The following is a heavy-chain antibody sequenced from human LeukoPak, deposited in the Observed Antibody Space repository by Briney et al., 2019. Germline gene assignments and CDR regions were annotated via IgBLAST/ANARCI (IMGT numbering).Heavy chain of an antibody. Sequence: SETLSLTCSVSGYSFTSGHYWGWIRQPPGKGLEWIANIYHTGSAHYNPSLKSRDTISVDTSKNQFSLKLSSVTAADTAVYYCARYCTSTTCILRGFDYWGQGTLVTVSS. D-gene: IGHD2-2*01. CDR3: ARYCTSTTCILRGFDY. V-gene: IGHV4-38-2*01. J-gene: IGHJ4*02. CDR1: GYSFTSGHY. CDR2: IYHTGSA.